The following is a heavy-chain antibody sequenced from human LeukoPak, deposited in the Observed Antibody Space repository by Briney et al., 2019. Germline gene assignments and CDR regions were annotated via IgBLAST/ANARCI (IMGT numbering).Heavy chain of an antibody. CDR3: VRWESGGLTLDY. CDR2: IWNDGSQK. J-gene: IGHJ4*02. V-gene: IGHV3-33*01. CDR1: GFTFSYYG. D-gene: IGHD1-26*01. Sequence: GGSLRLSCAASGFTFSYYGMHWVRQAPGKGLEWVAVIWNDGSQKYYGDSVKGRFTISKDNSRNTVDLQMDRLRAEDTAVYYCVRWESGGLTLDYWGQGILVTVSS.